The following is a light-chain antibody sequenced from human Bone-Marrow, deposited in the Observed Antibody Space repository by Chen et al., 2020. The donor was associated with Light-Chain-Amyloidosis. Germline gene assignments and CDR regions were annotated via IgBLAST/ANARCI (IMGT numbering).Light chain of an antibody. CDR2: EDD. V-gene: IGLV6-57*01. CDR3: QSYQGSSQGV. J-gene: IGLJ3*02. CDR1: SGSIATNY. Sequence: NFMLTQPHSVSESQGKTVIISCTRSSGSIATNYVQWYQQRPGSSPATVISEDDQRPSGVPDRFSGSIDRSSTSASLTISGLKTEDEADYYCQSYQGSSQGVFGGGTKLTVL.